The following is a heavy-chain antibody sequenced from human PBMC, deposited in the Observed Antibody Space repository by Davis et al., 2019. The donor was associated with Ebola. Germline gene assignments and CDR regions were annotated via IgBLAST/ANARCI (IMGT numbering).Heavy chain of an antibody. CDR1: GSGFTFSSYG. J-gene: IGHJ6*03. V-gene: IGHV3-30*03. CDR3: ARGLYYYLDV. CDR2: ISYDGSNE. Sequence: PGGSLRLSCSASGSGFTFSSYGLHWVRQAPGKGLEWAAFISYDGSNEYYADSVKGRFTISRDNAKNSLYLQMNSLRAEDTAVYYCARGLYYYLDVWGKGTTVTVSS.